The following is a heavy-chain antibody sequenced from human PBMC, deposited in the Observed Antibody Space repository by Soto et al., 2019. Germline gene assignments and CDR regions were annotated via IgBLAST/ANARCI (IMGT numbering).Heavy chain of an antibody. J-gene: IGHJ4*02. V-gene: IGHV3-23*01. D-gene: IGHD5-18*01. CDR1: GFLSSNYA. Sequence: EVQLLESGGGLVQPGGSLRLSCAASGFLSSNYAMGWVRQAPGTGLEWVSAISDSGVNTYYADSVKGRFTISRDNSKNALYLEMKSLRAGDTAVYYCIKEARGHSYGSLWGQGTPVTVSS. CDR3: IKEARGHSYGSL. CDR2: ISDSGVNT.